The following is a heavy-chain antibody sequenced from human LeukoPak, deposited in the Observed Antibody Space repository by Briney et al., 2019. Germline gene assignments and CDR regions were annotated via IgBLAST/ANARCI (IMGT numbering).Heavy chain of an antibody. CDR3: ALLRDAGPYYYYYGMDV. D-gene: IGHD3-10*01. V-gene: IGHV1-69*01. J-gene: IGHJ6*02. Sequence: ASVKVSCKASGGTFSSYAISWVRQAPGQGLEWMGGIIPIFGTANYAQKFQGRVTITADESTSTVYMELSSLRSEDTAVYYRALLRDAGPYYYYYGMDVWGQGTTVTVSS. CDR1: GGTFSSYA. CDR2: IIPIFGTA.